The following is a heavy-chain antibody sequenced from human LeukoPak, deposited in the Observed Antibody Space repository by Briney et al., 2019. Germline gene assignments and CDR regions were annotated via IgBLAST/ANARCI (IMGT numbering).Heavy chain of an antibody. CDR3: ARGHSSGRDYYFDT. Sequence: GASVKVSCKASGYTFTSYGISWERQAPGQGLEWMGWISAYNGNTNYAQKLQGRVTMTTDTSTTTAYMELRSLKSDDTAVYYCARGHSSGRDYYFDTWGQGTLVTVSS. CDR1: GYTFTSYG. J-gene: IGHJ4*02. CDR2: ISAYNGNT. D-gene: IGHD6-19*01. V-gene: IGHV1-18*01.